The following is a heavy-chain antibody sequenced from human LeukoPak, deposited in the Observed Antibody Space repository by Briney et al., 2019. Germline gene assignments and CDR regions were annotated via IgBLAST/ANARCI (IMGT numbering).Heavy chain of an antibody. CDR1: GFTVSSNY. D-gene: IGHD6-13*01. CDR3: ARSAAIDRYFDL. J-gene: IGHJ2*01. CDR2: IYSGGST. V-gene: IGHV3-66*01. Sequence: GGSLRLSCAASGFTVSSNYMSWVRQAPGKGLEWVSVIYSGGSTYYADSVKGRFTISRDNSKNTLYLQMNSLRAEDTAVYYCARSAAIDRYFDLWGRGTLVTVSS.